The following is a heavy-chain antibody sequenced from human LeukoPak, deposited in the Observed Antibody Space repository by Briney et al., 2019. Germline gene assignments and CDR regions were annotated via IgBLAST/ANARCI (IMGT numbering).Heavy chain of an antibody. J-gene: IGHJ4*02. D-gene: IGHD2-8*02. CDR3: LVQYYFDF. CDR2: IKSKADGGTI. CDR1: GFSFSDAY. V-gene: IGHV3-15*01. Sequence: GSLRLSCRASGFSFSDAYLTWVRQTPGKGLEWAGRIKSKADGGTIEYAAPVKGRFIISRDDLETTLYLQLNSLETEDTAVYYCLVQYYFDFWGQGTLVTASS.